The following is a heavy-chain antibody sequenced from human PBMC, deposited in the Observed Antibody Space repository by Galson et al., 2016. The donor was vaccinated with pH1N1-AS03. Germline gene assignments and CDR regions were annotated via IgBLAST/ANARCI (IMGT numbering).Heavy chain of an antibody. D-gene: IGHD3-10*01. V-gene: IGHV3-7*01. J-gene: IGHJ3*01. Sequence: SLRLSCAASGCTFSTYWMSWVRQAPGKGLEWVANIKQDATEKYYVDSVKGRFTISRDNAKKSLYLQMDSLRLEDTASYYCARFAWATSGDDAFDVWGQGTLVTVSS. CDR3: ARFAWATSGDDAFDV. CDR1: GCTFSTYW. CDR2: IKQDATEK.